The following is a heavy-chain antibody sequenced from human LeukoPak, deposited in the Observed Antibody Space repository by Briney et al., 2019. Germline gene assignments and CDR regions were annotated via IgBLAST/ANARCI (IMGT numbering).Heavy chain of an antibody. V-gene: IGHV1-69*13. CDR2: IIPIFGTA. CDR1: GYTFTSYG. Sequence: ASVKVSCKASGYTFTSYGISWVRQAPGQGLEWMGGIIPIFGTANYAQKFQGRVTITADESTSTAYMELSSLRSEDTAVYYCAREVGTSGDYWGQGTLVTVSS. D-gene: IGHD1-26*01. J-gene: IGHJ4*02. CDR3: AREVGTSGDY.